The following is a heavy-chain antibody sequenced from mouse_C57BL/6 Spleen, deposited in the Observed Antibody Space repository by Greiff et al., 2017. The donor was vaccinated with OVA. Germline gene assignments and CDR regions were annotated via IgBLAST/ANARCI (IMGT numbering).Heavy chain of an antibody. D-gene: IGHD1-1*01. CDR3: AREDDYYVSSYGFAY. CDR1: GYAFSSYW. CDR2: IYPGDGDT. V-gene: IGHV1-80*01. J-gene: IGHJ3*01. Sequence: QVQLQQSGAELVKPGASVKISCKASGYAFSSYWMNWVKQRPGKGLEWIGQIYPGDGDTNYNGKLKGKATLTADKSSSTAYMQLSSLTSEDSAVYLCAREDDYYVSSYGFAYWGQGTLVTVSA.